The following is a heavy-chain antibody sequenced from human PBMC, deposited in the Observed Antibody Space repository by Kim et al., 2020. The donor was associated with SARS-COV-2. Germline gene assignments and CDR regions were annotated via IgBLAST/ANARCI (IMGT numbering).Heavy chain of an antibody. Sequence: DSGKGRFTISRDNSKNTLYLQMNSLRAEDTAVYYCAKLYDILAPHYGMDVWGQGTTVTVSS. J-gene: IGHJ6*02. D-gene: IGHD3-9*01. CDR3: AKLYDILAPHYGMDV. V-gene: IGHV3-23*01.